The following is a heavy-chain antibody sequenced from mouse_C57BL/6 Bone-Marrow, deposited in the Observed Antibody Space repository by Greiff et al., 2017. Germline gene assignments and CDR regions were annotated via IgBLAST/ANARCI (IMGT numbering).Heavy chain of an antibody. V-gene: IGHV1-54*01. J-gene: IGHJ3*01. Sequence: QVQLQQSGAELVRPGTSVKVSCKASGYAFTNYLIEWVKQRPGQGLEWIGVINPGSGGTNYNEKFKGKATLTADKSSSTAYMQLSSLTSEDSAVYFCARTPFYQGWVAYWGQGTLVTVSA. CDR3: ARTPFYQGWVAY. D-gene: IGHD2-1*01. CDR1: GYAFTNYL. CDR2: INPGSGGT.